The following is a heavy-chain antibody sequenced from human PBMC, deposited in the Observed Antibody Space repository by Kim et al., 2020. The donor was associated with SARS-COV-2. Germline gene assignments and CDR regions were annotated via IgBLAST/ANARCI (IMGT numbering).Heavy chain of an antibody. D-gene: IGHD3-9*01. CDR2: ISSSGSTI. CDR1: GFTFSDYY. J-gene: IGHJ6*02. CDR3: ARMMFDWLLTGYYYGMDV. V-gene: IGHV3-11*01. Sequence: GGSLRLSCAASGFTFSDYYMSWIRQAPGKGLEWVSYISSSGSTIYYADSVKGRFTISRDNAKNSLYLQMNSLRAEDTAVYYCARMMFDWLLTGYYYGMDVWGQGTTVTVSS.